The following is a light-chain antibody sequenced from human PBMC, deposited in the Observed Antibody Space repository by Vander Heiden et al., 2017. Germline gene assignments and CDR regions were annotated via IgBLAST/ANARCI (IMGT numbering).Light chain of an antibody. CDR1: SSDVGSYDY. V-gene: IGLV2-11*01. CDR2: DVS. J-gene: IGLJ3*02. CDR3: CSYAGSYTWV. Sequence: QSALTQPRSVSGSPGQSVTISWTGTSSDVGSYDYVSWYQQHPGKAPKVMIYDVSKRPSGVPDRFSGSKSGNTASLTISGLQAEDEADYYCCSYAGSYTWVFGGGTKLTVL.